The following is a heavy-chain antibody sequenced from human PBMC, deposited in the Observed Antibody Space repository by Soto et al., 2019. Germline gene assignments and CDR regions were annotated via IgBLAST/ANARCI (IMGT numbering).Heavy chain of an antibody. CDR1: GFSLSTSGMC. D-gene: IGHD4-17*01. V-gene: IGHV2-70*01. Sequence: PTLVNPTQTLTLTCTFSGFSLSTSGMCVSWIRQPPGKALEWLALIDWDDDKYYSTSLKTRLTISKDTSKNQVVLTMTNMDPVDTATYYCALTVTRYYYYYGMDVWGQGTTVTVSS. CDR2: IDWDDDK. CDR3: ALTVTRYYYYYGMDV. J-gene: IGHJ6*02.